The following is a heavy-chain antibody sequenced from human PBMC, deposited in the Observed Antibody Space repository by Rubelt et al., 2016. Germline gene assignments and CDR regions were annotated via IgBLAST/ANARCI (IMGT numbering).Heavy chain of an antibody. CDR2: INWNSGSI. CDR1: GFTFDEYA. D-gene: IGHD3-10*01. Sequence: RGRSLRLSCAASGFTFDEYAMHWVRQPPGKGLEWVSSINWNSGSIDYADSVKGRFTISRDNAKNSLYLQMNSLGADDTAFYYCASARFGELLGYWGQGTLVTVSS. CDR3: ASARFGELLGY. V-gene: IGHV3-9*01. J-gene: IGHJ4*02.